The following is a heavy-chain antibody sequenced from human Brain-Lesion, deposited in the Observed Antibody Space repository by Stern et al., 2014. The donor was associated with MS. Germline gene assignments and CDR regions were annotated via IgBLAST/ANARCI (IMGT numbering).Heavy chain of an antibody. D-gene: IGHD3-3*01. CDR3: ARVTEFLRFFYPDY. J-gene: IGHJ4*02. CDR1: GGAVSSGDRY. Sequence: QVQLQESGPGLVKPSQTLSLTCTVSGGAVSSGDRYWSWIRQHPEKGLEWIGYISYSGNTYYNPSLESRVTISMDRSKNQFSLKLRSVTAADTAVYYCARVTEFLRFFYPDYWGQGIRGTVAS. V-gene: IGHV4-31*03. CDR2: ISYSGNT.